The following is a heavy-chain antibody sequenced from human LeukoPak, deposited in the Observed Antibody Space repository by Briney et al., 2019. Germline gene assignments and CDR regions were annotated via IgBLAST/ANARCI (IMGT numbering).Heavy chain of an antibody. CDR2: ISAYNGNT. CDR1: GYTFINYG. CDR3: ARVGAPYSSSDY. Sequence: ASVKVSCKASGYTFINYGISWVRQAPGQGLEWMGWISAYNGNTNYAQILQGRVTMPTDTSTSTAYMQLRTLRSDDTAVYYCARVGAPYSSSDYWGQGTLVTVSS. D-gene: IGHD3-22*01. J-gene: IGHJ4*02. V-gene: IGHV1-18*01.